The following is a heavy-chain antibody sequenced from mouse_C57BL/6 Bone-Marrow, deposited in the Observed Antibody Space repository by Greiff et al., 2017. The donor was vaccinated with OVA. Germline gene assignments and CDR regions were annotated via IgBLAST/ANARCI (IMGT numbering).Heavy chain of an antibody. Sequence: EVKLMESGPELVKPGASVKMSCKASGYTFTDYNMHWVKQSHGKSLEWIGYINPNNGGTSYNKKFKGKATLTVNKSSSTAYMELRSLTSEDSAVYYCAMDGYFYFDYWGQGTTLTVSS. J-gene: IGHJ2*01. CDR3: AMDGYFYFDY. V-gene: IGHV1-22*01. D-gene: IGHD2-3*01. CDR1: GYTFTDYN. CDR2: INPNNGGT.